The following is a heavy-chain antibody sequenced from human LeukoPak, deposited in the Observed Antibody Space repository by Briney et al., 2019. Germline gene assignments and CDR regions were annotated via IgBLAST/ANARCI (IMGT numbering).Heavy chain of an antibody. CDR3: ARNNGMDV. Sequence: GGSLRLSCAASGFALSSHWMTWVRQVPGRGPEWVANVNRDGSETYYLDSVKGRFTISKDNAKKSLYLQMNSLRAEDTALYHCARNNGMDVWGQGTTVIVSS. CDR1: GFALSSHW. V-gene: IGHV3-7*03. J-gene: IGHJ6*02. CDR2: VNRDGSET.